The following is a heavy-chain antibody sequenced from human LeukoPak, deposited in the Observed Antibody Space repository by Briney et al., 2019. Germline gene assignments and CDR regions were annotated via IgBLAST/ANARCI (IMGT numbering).Heavy chain of an antibody. CDR1: GGSISSGSYY. V-gene: IGHV4-61*02. D-gene: IGHD6-13*01. CDR2: IYTSGSA. J-gene: IGHJ4*02. Sequence: PSETLSLTCTVSGGSISSGSYYWSWIRQPAGKGLEWIGRIYTSGSANYNPSLKSRVTISVDTSKNQFSLKLSSVTAADTAVYYCARGLAAAGMTVDYWGQGTLVTVSS. CDR3: ARGLAAAGMTVDY.